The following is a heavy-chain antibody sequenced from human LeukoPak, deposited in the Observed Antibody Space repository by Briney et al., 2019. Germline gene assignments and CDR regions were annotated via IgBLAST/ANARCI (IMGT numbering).Heavy chain of an antibody. J-gene: IGHJ4*02. CDR3: ARLGSIVVVPAAIDY. V-gene: IGHV5-51*01. Sequence: GESLKISWKGSGYSFTSYWIGWVRQMPGKGLEWMGIIYPGDSDTRDSPSFQGQVTISADKSISTAYLQWSSLKASDTAMYYCARLGSIVVVPAAIDYWGQGTLVTVSS. D-gene: IGHD2-2*01. CDR1: GYSFTSYW. CDR2: IYPGDSDT.